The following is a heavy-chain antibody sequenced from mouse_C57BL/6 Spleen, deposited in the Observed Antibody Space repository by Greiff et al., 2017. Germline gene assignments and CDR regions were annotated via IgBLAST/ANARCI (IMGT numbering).Heavy chain of an antibody. V-gene: IGHV1-55*01. CDR1: GYTFTSYW. D-gene: IGHD2-2*01. J-gene: IGHJ2*01. Sequence: QVQLQQPGAELVKPGASVKMSCTASGYTFTSYWITWVKQRPGQGLEWIGDIFPGSGSTNYNEKFKSKATVTGDTSSSTAYMQRSSLTSEDSAVYYCARRGGWLRHFDGWGKGTTLTVSS. CDR2: IFPGSGST. CDR3: ARRGGWLRHFDG.